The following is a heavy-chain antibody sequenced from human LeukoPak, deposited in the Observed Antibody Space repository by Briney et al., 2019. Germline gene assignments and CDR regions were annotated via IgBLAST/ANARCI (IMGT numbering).Heavy chain of an antibody. V-gene: IGHV4-39*07. Sequence: SETLSLTCTASGGSISSSSYYWGWIRQPPGKGLEWIGSIYYSGSTYYNPSLKSRVTISVDTSKNQFSLKLSSVTAADTAVYYCASTRLRTPVDAFDIWGQGTMVTVSS. CDR1: GGSISSSSYY. J-gene: IGHJ3*02. CDR2: IYYSGST. D-gene: IGHD1-1*01. CDR3: ASTRLRTPVDAFDI.